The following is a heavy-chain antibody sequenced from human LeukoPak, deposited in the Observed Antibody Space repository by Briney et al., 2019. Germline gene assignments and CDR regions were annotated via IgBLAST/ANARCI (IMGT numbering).Heavy chain of an antibody. Sequence: SETLSLTCAVYGGSFSGSYWSWIRQPPGKGLEWIGEINHSGSTNYNPSLKSRVTISVDTSKNQFSLKLSSVTAADTAVYYCARVLPIKIFGVVIIRGWFDPWGQGTLVTVSS. D-gene: IGHD3-3*01. CDR2: INHSGST. V-gene: IGHV4-34*01. CDR3: ARVLPIKIFGVVIIRGWFDP. CDR1: GGSFSGSY. J-gene: IGHJ5*02.